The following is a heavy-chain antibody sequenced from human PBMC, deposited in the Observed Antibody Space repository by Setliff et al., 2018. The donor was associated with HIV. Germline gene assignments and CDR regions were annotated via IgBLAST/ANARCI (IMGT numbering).Heavy chain of an antibody. CDR2: IKTEAEGYAT. CDR1: GFTFSGSP. V-gene: IGHV3-73*01. Sequence: SLRLSCGASGFTFSGSPMHWVRQASGKGLEWVGRIKTEAEGYATAYAASVKGRFTISRDDSKNTAYLQMNSLKTEDTAIYYCTRPQYIYDNSDSDNWGQGALVTVS. CDR3: TRPQYIYDNSDSDN. D-gene: IGHD3-22*01. J-gene: IGHJ4*02.